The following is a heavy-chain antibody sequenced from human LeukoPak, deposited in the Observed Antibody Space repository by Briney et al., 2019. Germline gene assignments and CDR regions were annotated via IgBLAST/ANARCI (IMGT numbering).Heavy chain of an antibody. J-gene: IGHJ4*02. Sequence: SETLSLTCAVSGTSITYGGYTWNWIRQPPGKGLEWIGYIYYSGTTFYNPSLKSRVTMSLESAKNQFSLKLSSVTAADTAVYYCARPMVRGVIIYYFDYWGQGTLVTVSS. CDR3: ARPMVRGVIIYYFDY. V-gene: IGHV4-30-4*07. D-gene: IGHD3-10*01. CDR1: GTSITYGGYT. CDR2: IYYSGTT.